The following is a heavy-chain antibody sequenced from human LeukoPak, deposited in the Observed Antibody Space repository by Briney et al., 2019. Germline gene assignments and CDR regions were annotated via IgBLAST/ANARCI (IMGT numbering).Heavy chain of an antibody. Sequence: PGGSLRLSCAASGFTFSDFYMSWIRQAPGKGLEWVSYISSSGSTIYYADSVKGRFTISRDNAKNSLCLQMNSLRAEDTAVYYCAREYSSSSSLRIDPWGQGTLVTVSS. V-gene: IGHV3-11*01. J-gene: IGHJ5*02. CDR2: ISSSGSTI. D-gene: IGHD6-6*01. CDR3: AREYSSSSSLRIDP. CDR1: GFTFSDFY.